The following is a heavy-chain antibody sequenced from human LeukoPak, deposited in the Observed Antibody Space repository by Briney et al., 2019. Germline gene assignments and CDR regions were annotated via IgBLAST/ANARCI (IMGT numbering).Heavy chain of an antibody. V-gene: IGHV3-74*01. D-gene: IGHD6-13*01. CDR1: GFTFTNYW. J-gene: IGHJ4*02. CDR3: ARDDAAAGIIFDS. CDR2: IHSDGSST. Sequence: GGSLRLSCAASGFTFTNYWMHWVRQAPGKGLVWVSRIHSDGSSTNYADSVTGRFTISRDNAKNTLYLQMNSLRAEDTAVYYCARDDAAAGIIFDSWGQGILVTVSS.